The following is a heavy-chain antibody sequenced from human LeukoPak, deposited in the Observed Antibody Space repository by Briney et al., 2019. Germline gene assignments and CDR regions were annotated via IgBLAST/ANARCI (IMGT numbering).Heavy chain of an antibody. Sequence: LSLPCPVSGGSISSGGYYWSWIRQHPGKGLEWIGYIYYSGSTYYNPSLKSRVTISVDTSKNQFSLKLSSVTAADTAVYYCARKLYYYDSSGYYPMDHFDYWGQGTLVTVSS. CDR1: GGSISSGGYY. CDR2: IYYSGST. CDR3: ARKLYYYDSSGYYPMDHFDY. V-gene: IGHV4-31*03. J-gene: IGHJ4*02. D-gene: IGHD3-22*01.